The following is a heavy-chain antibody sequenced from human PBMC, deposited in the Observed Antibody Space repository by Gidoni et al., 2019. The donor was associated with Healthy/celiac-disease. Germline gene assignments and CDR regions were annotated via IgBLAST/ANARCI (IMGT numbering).Heavy chain of an antibody. D-gene: IGHD2-2*01. CDR2: IWYDGSNK. Sequence: QVQLVESGGGVVQPGRSLRLSCAASGFTFRSYGMHWVRQAPGKGLEWVAVIWYDGSNKYYADSVKGRFTIARDNSKNTLYLQMNSLRAEDTAVYYCARDECSSTSCYGNDYWGQGTLVTVSS. CDR3: ARDECSSTSCYGNDY. J-gene: IGHJ4*02. CDR1: GFTFRSYG. V-gene: IGHV3-33*01.